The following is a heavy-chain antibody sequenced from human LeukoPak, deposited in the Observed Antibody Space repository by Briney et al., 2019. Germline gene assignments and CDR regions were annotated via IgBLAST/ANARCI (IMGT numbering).Heavy chain of an antibody. D-gene: IGHD6-6*01. J-gene: IGHJ6*03. CDR3: ARGAYSSSCLRDFSYYMDV. Sequence: SVNVSFKSSLGTFINYVIIWVRQSPGQGLEWMGGIIPICGTASNAHKFQGRVTITTVDSTRTAYMEPSSLRSEDPAAYYCARGAYSSSCLRDFSYYMDVWGKGTTVTVSS. V-gene: IGHV1-69*05. CDR2: IIPICGTA. CDR1: LGTFINYV.